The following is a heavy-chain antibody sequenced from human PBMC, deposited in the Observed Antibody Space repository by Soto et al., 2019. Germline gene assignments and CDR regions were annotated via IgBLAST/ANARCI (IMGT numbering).Heavy chain of an antibody. Sequence: SQTLSLPCVGSGDTVSSNSVAWNWVRQSPSRGLEWLGRTYYRSRWYSDYAVSVRSRIDINADTSKNQVSLQLNSVTPEDTAVYYCARSEEDSDYYYYGMDVWGQGTTLTVSS. CDR2: TYYRSRWYS. CDR3: ARSEEDSDYYYYGMDV. D-gene: IGHD2-15*01. V-gene: IGHV6-1*01. J-gene: IGHJ6*02. CDR1: GDTVSSNSVA.